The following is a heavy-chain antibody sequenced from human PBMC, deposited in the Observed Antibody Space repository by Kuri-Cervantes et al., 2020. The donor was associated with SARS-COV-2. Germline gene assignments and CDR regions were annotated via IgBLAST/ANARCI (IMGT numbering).Heavy chain of an antibody. CDR2: IYYSGST. D-gene: IGHD5-18*01. V-gene: IGHV4-31*02. Sequence: SCTVSGGSIGSGGYYWSWIRQHPGKGLEWIGYIYYSGSTYYNPSLKSRVTMSIATSKNQFSLRLSSVTAADTAVYYCAREGMVNRSTNWGQGTLVTVSS. CDR3: AREGMVNRSTN. J-gene: IGHJ4*02. CDR1: GGSIGSGGYY.